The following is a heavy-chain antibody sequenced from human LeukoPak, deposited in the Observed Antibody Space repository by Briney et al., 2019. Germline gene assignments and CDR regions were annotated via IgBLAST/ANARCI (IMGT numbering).Heavy chain of an antibody. J-gene: IGHJ5*02. D-gene: IGHD4-17*01. Sequence: SVKVSCKASGGTFSSYAISWVRQAPGQGLEWLGGIMTLFGTAGYAQKFQGRVTITKDESTRTVYLELTSLTSDDTAVYYCARDVHGDYGSGWFDPWGQGTLVSVSS. CDR3: ARDVHGDYGSGWFDP. CDR1: GGTFSSYA. CDR2: IMTLFGTA. V-gene: IGHV1-69*05.